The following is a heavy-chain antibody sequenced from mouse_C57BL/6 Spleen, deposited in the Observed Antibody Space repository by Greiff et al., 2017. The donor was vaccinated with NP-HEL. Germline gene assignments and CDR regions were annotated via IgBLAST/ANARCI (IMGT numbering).Heavy chain of an antibody. J-gene: IGHJ3*01. Sequence: VQLQQSGPELVKPGASVKISCKASGYAFSSSWMNWVKQRPGKGLEWIGRIYPGDGDTNYNGKFKGKATLTADKSSSTAYMQLSSLTSEDSAVYVCAREGGDRRTWLAYWGQGTLVTVSA. CDR2: IYPGDGDT. D-gene: IGHD3-3*01. CDR1: GYAFSSSW. CDR3: AREGGDRRTWLAY. V-gene: IGHV1-82*01.